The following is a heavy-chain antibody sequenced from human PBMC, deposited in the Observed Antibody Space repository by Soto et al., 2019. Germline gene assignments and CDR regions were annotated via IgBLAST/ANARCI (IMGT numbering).Heavy chain of an antibody. Sequence: PSETLSLTCSVSGGSISMSDYYWGWIRQPPGEGLEWLGNINYRGTSYHNPSLKSRVTISVDTSKNQFSLKLSSVTAADTAVYYCARGRIQLWYPFDYWGQGTLVTVSS. D-gene: IGHD5-18*01. CDR1: GGSISMSDYY. CDR2: INYRGTS. CDR3: ARGRIQLWYPFDY. J-gene: IGHJ4*02. V-gene: IGHV4-39*07.